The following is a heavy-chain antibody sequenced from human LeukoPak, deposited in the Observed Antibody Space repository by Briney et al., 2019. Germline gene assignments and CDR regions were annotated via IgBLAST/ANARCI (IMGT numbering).Heavy chain of an antibody. Sequence: PSETLSLTCAVYGGSFSGYYWSWIRQPPGKGLEWIGEIYHSGSTNYNPSLKSRVTISVDTSKNQFSLKLSSVTAADTAVYYCARDPTGITFGGVIVRRYYFDYWGQGTLVTVSS. J-gene: IGHJ4*02. CDR1: GGSFSGYY. CDR3: ARDPTGITFGGVIVRRYYFDY. D-gene: IGHD3-16*02. CDR2: IYHSGST. V-gene: IGHV4-34*01.